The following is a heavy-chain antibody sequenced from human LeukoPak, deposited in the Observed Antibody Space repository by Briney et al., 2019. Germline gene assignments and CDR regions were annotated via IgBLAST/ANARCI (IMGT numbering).Heavy chain of an antibody. CDR2: INHSGST. J-gene: IGHJ6*02. D-gene: IGHD7-27*01. CDR1: GGSFSGYY. Sequence: SETLSLTCAVYGGSFSGYYWSWIRQPPGKGPEWIGEINHSGSTNYNPSLKSRVTISVDTSKNQFSLKLSSVTAADTAVYYCARGRRSGYYYGMDVWGQGTTVTVSS. CDR3: ARGRRSGYYYGMDV. V-gene: IGHV4-34*01.